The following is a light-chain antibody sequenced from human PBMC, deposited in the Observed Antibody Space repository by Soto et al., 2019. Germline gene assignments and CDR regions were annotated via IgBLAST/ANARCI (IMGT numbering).Light chain of an antibody. V-gene: IGKV3-15*01. Sequence: EIVMTQSPATLSVSPGERATLSCRASQSVSSNLAWYQQKPGQAPRLLIYGASTRATGIPARFSGSGSGTEFTLTISSLQSEDFAVYYCQQYNNLRTFGQGTKVDI. J-gene: IGKJ1*01. CDR2: GAS. CDR3: QQYNNLRT. CDR1: QSVSSN.